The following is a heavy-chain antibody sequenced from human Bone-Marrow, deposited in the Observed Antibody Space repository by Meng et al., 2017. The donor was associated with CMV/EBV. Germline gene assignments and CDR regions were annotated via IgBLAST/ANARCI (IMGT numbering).Heavy chain of an antibody. CDR3: AREGCSSTICYAFDD. D-gene: IGHD2-2*01. Sequence: GESLKISCAASGFTFDDYGMSWVRQAPGKGLEWVSGINWNGGSTGYADSVKGRFTISRDNSKNTLYLQMNSLRAEDTAVYYCAREGCSSTICYAFDDWGQGTRVTVSS. J-gene: IGHJ4*02. CDR2: INWNGGST. CDR1: GFTFDDYG. V-gene: IGHV3-20*04.